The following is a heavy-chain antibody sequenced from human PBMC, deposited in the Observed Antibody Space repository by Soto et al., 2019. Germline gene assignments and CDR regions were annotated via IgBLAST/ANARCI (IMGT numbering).Heavy chain of an antibody. J-gene: IGHJ3*02. CDR1: GFIFSSYG. V-gene: IGHV3-30*03. CDR3: ATIAVPPAFDI. CDR2: MSFDGSIK. D-gene: IGHD6-19*01. Sequence: QVQLVESGGGVVQPGRSLRLSCAASGFIFSSYGMNWVRQAPGKGLEWVAVMSFDGSIKHYADSVKGRFTISRDNSKNTLYLQMNSLRAEDTAVYYCATIAVPPAFDIWGQGTMVTVSS.